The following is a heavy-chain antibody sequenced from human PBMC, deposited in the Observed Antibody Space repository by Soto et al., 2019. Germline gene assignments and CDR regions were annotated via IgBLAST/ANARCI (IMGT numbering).Heavy chain of an antibody. CDR2: INHSGST. D-gene: IGHD4-4*01. CDR3: ARGLSYSNYAFDI. J-gene: IGHJ3*02. Sequence: SETLSLTCAVYGGSFSGYYWSWIRQPPGKGLEWIGEINHSGSTNYNPSLKSRVTISVDTSKNQFSLKLSSVTAADTAVYYCARGLSYSNYAFDIWGQGTMVTVSS. V-gene: IGHV4-34*01. CDR1: GGSFSGYY.